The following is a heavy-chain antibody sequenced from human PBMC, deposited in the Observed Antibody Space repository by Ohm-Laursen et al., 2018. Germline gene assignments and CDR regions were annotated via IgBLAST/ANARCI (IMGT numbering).Heavy chain of an antibody. V-gene: IGHV3-48*03. CDR2: ISSSGSTI. CDR1: GFTFSSYE. CDR3: ARVQPDPYYYDSSGYQGDY. D-gene: IGHD3-22*01. J-gene: IGHJ4*02. Sequence: SLRLSCAASGFTFSSYEMNWVRQAPGKGLEWVSYISSSGSTINYADSVKGRFTISRDNAKNSLYLQMNSLRAEDTAVYYCARVQPDPYYYDSSGYQGDYWGQGTLVTVSS.